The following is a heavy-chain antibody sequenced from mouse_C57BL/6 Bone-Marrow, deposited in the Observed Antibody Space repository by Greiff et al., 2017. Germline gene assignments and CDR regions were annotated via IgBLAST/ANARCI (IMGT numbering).Heavy chain of an antibody. V-gene: IGHV1-39*01. Sequence: VQLQQPGPALVKPGASVKISCKASGYSFTDYNMNWVKQSNGKSLEWIGVINPNYGTTSYNQKFKGKATLTVAQSSSTAYMQLNSRTSEDAAVYDCARRHWGAMDYWGQGTSVTVSA. CDR3: ARRHWGAMDY. J-gene: IGHJ4*01. CDR1: GYSFTDYN. CDR2: INPNYGTT. D-gene: IGHD4-1*01.